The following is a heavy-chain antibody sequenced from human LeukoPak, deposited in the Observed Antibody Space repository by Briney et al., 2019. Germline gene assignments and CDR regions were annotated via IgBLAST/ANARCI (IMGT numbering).Heavy chain of an antibody. Sequence: GGSLRLSCAASGFAFSSYAMSWVRQAPGKGLEWVSAISGSGGSTYYADSVKGRFTISRDNSKNTLYLQMNSLRAEDTAVYYCAKGEWFGELLYVWGQGTLVTVSS. V-gene: IGHV3-23*01. D-gene: IGHD3-10*01. CDR1: GFAFSSYA. J-gene: IGHJ4*02. CDR2: ISGSGGST. CDR3: AKGEWFGELLYV.